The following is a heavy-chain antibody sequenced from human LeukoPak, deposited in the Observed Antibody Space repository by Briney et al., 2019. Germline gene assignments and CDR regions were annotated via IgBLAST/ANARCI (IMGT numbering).Heavy chain of an antibody. CDR3: ARVYNWNQGPDY. CDR2: ISYDGSNK. Sequence: GRSLRLSCAASGFTFSSYGMHWVRQAPGKGLEWVAVISYDGSNKYYADSAKGRFTISRDNSKNTLYLQMNSLRAEDTAVYYCARVYNWNQGPDYWGQGTLVTVSS. J-gene: IGHJ4*02. CDR1: GFTFSSYG. D-gene: IGHD1-20*01. V-gene: IGHV3-30*06.